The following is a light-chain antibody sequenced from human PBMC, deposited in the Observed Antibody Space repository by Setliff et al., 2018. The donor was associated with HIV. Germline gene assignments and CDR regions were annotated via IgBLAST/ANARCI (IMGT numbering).Light chain of an antibody. Sequence: QSVLTQPPSASGTPGQRVTISCSGSSSNIGSNIVNWYQQLPGTAPKLLIYTNNQRPSGVPDRFSGSKSGTSASLAIIGLQSEDEAHYYCATWDDSLNGSVFGGGTKVTVL. CDR1: SSNIGSNI. CDR3: ATWDDSLNGSV. V-gene: IGLV1-44*01. CDR2: TNN. J-gene: IGLJ3*02.